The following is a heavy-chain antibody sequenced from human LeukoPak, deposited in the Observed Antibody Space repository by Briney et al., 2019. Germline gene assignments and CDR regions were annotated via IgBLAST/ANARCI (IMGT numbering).Heavy chain of an antibody. V-gene: IGHV3-30*18. Sequence: PGGSLRLSCAASRFSLSNFGMHWVRQAPGKGPEWVAIISYDGSKKYYADSVKGRFIISRDNSKNTLYLQMNSLTTEDTAVYYCAKDGNLGNPIYYFDYWGQGTLVTVSS. D-gene: IGHD1-14*01. CDR3: AKDGNLGNPIYYFDY. J-gene: IGHJ4*02. CDR2: ISYDGSKK. CDR1: RFSLSNFG.